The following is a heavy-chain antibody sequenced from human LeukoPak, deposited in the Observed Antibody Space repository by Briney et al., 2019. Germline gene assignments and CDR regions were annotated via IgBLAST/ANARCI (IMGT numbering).Heavy chain of an antibody. J-gene: IGHJ5*02. V-gene: IGHV5-51*01. CDR3: ATRPYAGSPNWYDP. Sequence: GESLKISCKASGHSFTNHWIGWVRQMPGIGLEWVGIINFGDSETLYSPTFQGQVTISLDKSISTTYLQWRSLKASDTATYYCATRPYAGSPNWYDPWGQGTLVTVSS. CDR1: GHSFTNHW. D-gene: IGHD1-26*01. CDR2: INFGDSET.